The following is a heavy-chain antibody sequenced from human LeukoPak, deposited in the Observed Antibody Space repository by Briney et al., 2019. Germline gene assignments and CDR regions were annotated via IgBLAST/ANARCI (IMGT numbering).Heavy chain of an antibody. CDR2: INHSGST. D-gene: IGHD6-19*01. V-gene: IGHV4-34*01. CDR3: ARVIGIAVACRFRGYYYYYYKDV. CDR1: GGSFSGDY. Sequence: PSETLSLTCALYGGSFSGDYWSWLRQPPGKGLEWIGEINHSGSTNYNPSLKSRVTISVDTSKNQFSLKLSSVTAADTAVYYCARVIGIAVACRFRGYYYYYYKDVWVKGTTVTVSS. J-gene: IGHJ6*03.